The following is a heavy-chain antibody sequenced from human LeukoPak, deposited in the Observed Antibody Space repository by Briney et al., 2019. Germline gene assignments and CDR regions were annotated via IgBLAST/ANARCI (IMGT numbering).Heavy chain of an antibody. V-gene: IGHV3-66*04. Sequence: PGRSLRLSCAASGLTVSSYMSWVRQAPGKGLEWVSVIYSGGSIYYADSVKGRLTISRDKSKNTLYLQMNSLRAEDTAVYYCARPPYGGVDYWGQGTLVTVSS. CDR1: GLTVSSY. J-gene: IGHJ4*02. D-gene: IGHD4-23*01. CDR3: ARPPYGGVDY. CDR2: IYSGGSI.